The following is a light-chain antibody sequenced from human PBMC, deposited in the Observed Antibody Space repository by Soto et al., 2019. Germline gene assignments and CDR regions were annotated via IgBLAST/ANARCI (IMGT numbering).Light chain of an antibody. Sequence: QSALTQPPSASGSPGQSVAISCTVTSSDIGAYKFLSWYQQHPGQAPKLIIYEVSIRPSGVPDRFSGSKSGNTASLTVSGLLAEDEADYYCSLSAGTDTVVFGGGTKVTVL. J-gene: IGLJ2*01. CDR1: SSDIGAYKF. CDR2: EVS. V-gene: IGLV2-8*01. CDR3: SLSAGTDTVV.